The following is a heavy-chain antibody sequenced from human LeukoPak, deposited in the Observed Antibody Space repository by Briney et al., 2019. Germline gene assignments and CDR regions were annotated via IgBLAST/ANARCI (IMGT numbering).Heavy chain of an antibody. Sequence: GGSLRLSCAASGFTFSSYSMNWVRQAPGKGLEWVSSISSSSSYIYYADSVKGRFTISRDNAKNSLYLQMNSLRAEDTAVYYCARDLRAAGTPPSDYWGQGTLVTVSS. CDR1: GFTFSSYS. J-gene: IGHJ4*02. V-gene: IGHV3-21*01. CDR3: ARDLRAAGTPPSDY. CDR2: ISSSSSYI. D-gene: IGHD6-13*01.